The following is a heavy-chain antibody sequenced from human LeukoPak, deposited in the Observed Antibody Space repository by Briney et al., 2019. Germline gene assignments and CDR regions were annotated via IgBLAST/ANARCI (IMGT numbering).Heavy chain of an antibody. Sequence: ASVKVSCKASGGTFSSYAISWVRQAPGQGLEWMGWISAYNGNTNYAQKLQGRVTMTTDTSTSTAYMELRSLRSDDTAVYYCARDWADIVVVVAATHDNDAFDIWAKGQWSPSLQ. D-gene: IGHD2-15*01. CDR2: ISAYNGNT. CDR1: GGTFSSYA. J-gene: IGHJ3*02. CDR3: ARDWADIVVVVAATHDNDAFDI. V-gene: IGHV1-18*01.